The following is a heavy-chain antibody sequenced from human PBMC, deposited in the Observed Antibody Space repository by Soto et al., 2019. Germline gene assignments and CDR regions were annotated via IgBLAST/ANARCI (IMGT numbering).Heavy chain of an antibody. Sequence: EVQLVESGGGLVKPGGSLRLSCAASGFTVSSNYMSWVRQAPGKGLEWVSVIYSGGSTYYADSVNGRFTISRDNSKNTLYLQMNSLRAEDTAVYYCARYYYMIGHDVWGKATTVTVSS. CDR1: GFTVSSNY. CDR2: IYSGGST. CDR3: ARYYYMIGHDV. V-gene: IGHV3-66*01. D-gene: IGHD3-22*01. J-gene: IGHJ6*04.